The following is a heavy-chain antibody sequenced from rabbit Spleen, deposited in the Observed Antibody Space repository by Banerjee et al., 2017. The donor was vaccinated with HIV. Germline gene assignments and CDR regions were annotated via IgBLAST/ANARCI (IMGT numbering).Heavy chain of an antibody. D-gene: IGHD1-1*01. CDR2: INAVTGKA. CDR1: GFDFSNYG. V-gene: IGHV1S45*01. J-gene: IGHJ4*01. Sequence: QEQLVESGGGLVQPGGSLKLSCKASGFDFSNYGVSWIRQAPGKGLEWIACINAVTGKAVYASWAKGRFIMSRTSSTKVTLQMTSLTAADTATYFCARDLVAVIGWNFSLWGPGTLVTVS. CDR3: ARDLVAVIGWNFSL.